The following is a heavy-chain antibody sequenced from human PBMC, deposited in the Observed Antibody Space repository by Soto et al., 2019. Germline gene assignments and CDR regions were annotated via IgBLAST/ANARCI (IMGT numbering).Heavy chain of an antibody. D-gene: IGHD1-26*01. J-gene: IGHJ4*02. V-gene: IGHV4-39*01. CDR3: ARRGPLPDY. CDR2: IYYSGST. Sequence: SETLSLTCTVSGGSISSSSYYWGWIRQPPGKGLEWIGSIYYSGSTYYNPSLKSRVTISVDTSKNQFSLKLSSVTAADTAVYYCARRGPLPDYWGQGTLVTVSS. CDR1: GGSISSSSYY.